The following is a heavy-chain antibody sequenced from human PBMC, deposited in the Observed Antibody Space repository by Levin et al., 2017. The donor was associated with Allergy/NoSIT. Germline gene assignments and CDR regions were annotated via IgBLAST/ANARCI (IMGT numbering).Heavy chain of an antibody. CDR3: TRPYYDFWSGYYSYYGMDV. J-gene: IGHJ6*02. V-gene: IGHV3-73*01. D-gene: IGHD3-3*01. CDR2: IRSKTNNYAT. Sequence: GGSLRLSCAASGFTFSGSAMHWVRQASGKGLEWVGRIRSKTNNYATAYAASVKGRFTISRDDSKHTAYLQMNSLKTEDTAVYYCTRPYYDFWSGYYSYYGMDVWGQGTTVTVSS. CDR1: GFTFSGSA.